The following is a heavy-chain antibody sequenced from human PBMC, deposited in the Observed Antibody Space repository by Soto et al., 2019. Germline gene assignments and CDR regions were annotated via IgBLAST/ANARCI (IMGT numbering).Heavy chain of an antibody. Sequence: QVQLVQSGAEVKKPGSSVKVSCKASGGTFSSYAISWVRQAPGQGLEWMGGIIPIFGTANYAQKFQGRVTITADESTSTAYMELSSLRSEDTAVYYCARGKEVSYYGSGSYYQVRDYYGMDVWGQGTTVTVSS. D-gene: IGHD3-10*01. CDR1: GGTFSSYA. J-gene: IGHJ6*02. CDR3: ARGKEVSYYGSGSYYQVRDYYGMDV. CDR2: IIPIFGTA. V-gene: IGHV1-69*01.